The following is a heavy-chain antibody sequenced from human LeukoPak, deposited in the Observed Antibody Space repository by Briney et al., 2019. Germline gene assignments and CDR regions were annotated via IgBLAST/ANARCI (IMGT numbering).Heavy chain of an antibody. Sequence: SETLSLTCTVSGYSISSGYYWGWIRQPPGKGLEWIGSIYYSGSTYYNPSLKSRVTISVDTSKNQFSLKLSSVTAADTAVYYCARTYGSGSYYSYWGQETLVTVSS. CDR2: IYYSGST. V-gene: IGHV4-38-2*02. J-gene: IGHJ4*02. CDR1: GYSISSGYY. D-gene: IGHD3-10*01. CDR3: ARTYGSGSYYSY.